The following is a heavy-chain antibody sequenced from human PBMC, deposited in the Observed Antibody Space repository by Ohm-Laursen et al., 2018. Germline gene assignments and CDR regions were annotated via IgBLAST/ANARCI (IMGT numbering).Heavy chain of an antibody. CDR1: GFTFSSYS. D-gene: IGHD5-18*01. V-gene: IGHV3-74*01. CDR2: VNSDARTT. CDR3: ARDLGHSYGYGY. J-gene: IGHJ4*02. Sequence: SLRLSCSASGFTFSSYSMHWVRQGPERGLVWVAYVNSDARTTTYADSVKGRFTISRDNAKNALYLQMNSLRAEDMAVYYCARDLGHSYGYGYWGQGTLVTVSS.